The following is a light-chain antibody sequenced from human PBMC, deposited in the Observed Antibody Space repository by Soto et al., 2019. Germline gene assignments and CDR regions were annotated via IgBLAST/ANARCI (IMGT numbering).Light chain of an antibody. Sequence: DIQITHSPSSLSASLVDRVTITCRASQSISSYLNWYQQKPGKAPKLLIYAAPSLQSGVPSRFSGSGSGTDFTLTISSLQPEDFATYYCQLYNSYLWRFGQGTKVDIK. J-gene: IGKJ1*01. CDR3: QLYNSYLWR. CDR2: AAP. CDR1: QSISSY. V-gene: IGKV1-39*01.